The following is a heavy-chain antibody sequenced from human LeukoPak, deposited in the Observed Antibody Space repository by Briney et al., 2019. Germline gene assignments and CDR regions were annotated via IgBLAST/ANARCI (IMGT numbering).Heavy chain of an antibody. V-gene: IGHV3-21*01. D-gene: IGHD5-24*01. J-gene: IGHJ4*02. CDR3: VRGAHNYGYNFDY. CDR1: GFTLSRHS. Sequence: GGSLRLSCVTSGFTLSRHSMNWVRQAPGKGLEWVSSISSSSSYIYYGDSVKGRFNISRDSAKNSLDLQMNSLRVEDTAVYYCVRGAHNYGYNFDYWGQGTLVTVSS. CDR2: ISSSSSYI.